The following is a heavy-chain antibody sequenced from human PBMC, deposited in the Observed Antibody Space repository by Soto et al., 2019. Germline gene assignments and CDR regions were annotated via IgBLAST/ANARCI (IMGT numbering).Heavy chain of an antibody. J-gene: IGHJ4*02. CDR1: GDSIYSDKYY. CDR3: ARGVYCSGGSCYPYYFDY. CDR2: IYYRGST. D-gene: IGHD2-15*01. Sequence: PSGTLALTCSVSGDSIYSDKYYWGWIRQPPGKGLEWIGYIYYRGSTNYNPSLKSRVTISVDTSKNQFSLKLSSVTAADTAVYYCARGVYCSGGSCYPYYFDYWGQGTLVTVSS. V-gene: IGHV4-61*01.